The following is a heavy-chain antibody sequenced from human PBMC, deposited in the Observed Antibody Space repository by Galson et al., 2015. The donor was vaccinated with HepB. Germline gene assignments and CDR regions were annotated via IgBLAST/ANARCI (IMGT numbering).Heavy chain of an antibody. V-gene: IGHV3-7*01. D-gene: IGHD5-12*01. CDR3: ARIGFSGYDFDS. J-gene: IGHJ4*02. CDR2: IKQDGSER. Sequence: SLRLSCAVSGFAFSSYWMSWVRQAPGKGLEWVANIKQDGSERHYVDSVKGRFTISRDNAKNSLYLQMNSLRAEDTAVYYCARIGFSGYDFDSWGQGTLVTVSS. CDR1: GFAFSSYW.